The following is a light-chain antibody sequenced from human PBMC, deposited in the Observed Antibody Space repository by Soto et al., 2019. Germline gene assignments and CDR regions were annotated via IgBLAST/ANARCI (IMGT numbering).Light chain of an antibody. CDR1: QSVSSSY. V-gene: IGKV3-20*01. CDR3: QQYGSSPT. Sequence: EIVLTQFPGTLSLSPGERATLYCRASQSVSSSYLAWYQQKPGQAPRLLIYGASSRATGIPDRFSGSGSGTDFTLTISRLEPEDFAVYYCQQYGSSPTFGQGTKVDIK. J-gene: IGKJ1*01. CDR2: GAS.